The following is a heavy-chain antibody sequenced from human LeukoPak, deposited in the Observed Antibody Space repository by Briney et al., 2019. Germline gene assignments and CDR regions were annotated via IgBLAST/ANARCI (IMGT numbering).Heavy chain of an antibody. V-gene: IGHV4-59*01. D-gene: IGHD3-16*01. CDR3: ARDLTGPSNWYFDL. CDR2: IYYSGST. J-gene: IGHJ2*01. Sequence: SETLSLTCTVSGGSISSYYWSWIRQPPGKGLEWIGYIYYSGSTNYNPSLKSRVTISVDTSKDQFSLKLSSVTAADTAVYCCARDLTGPSNWYFDLWGRGTLVTVSS. CDR1: GGSISSYY.